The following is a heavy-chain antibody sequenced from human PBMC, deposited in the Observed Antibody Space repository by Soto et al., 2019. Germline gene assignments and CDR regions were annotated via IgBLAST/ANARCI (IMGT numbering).Heavy chain of an antibody. J-gene: IGHJ5*02. Sequence: QVQLVPSGAEMKKPGASVKVSCKASGYIFTTYYIHWVRQAPGQGLEWMGTINAGGGYTTYAQRCRGRVSMTSDTATSTVSRELSSLRSEDTALYHGTRGGAIVVVTAPVDLWGQGTLVTATS. CDR3: TRGGAIVVVTAPVDL. V-gene: IGHV1-46*01. CDR1: GYIFTTYY. D-gene: IGHD2-21*02. CDR2: INAGGGYT.